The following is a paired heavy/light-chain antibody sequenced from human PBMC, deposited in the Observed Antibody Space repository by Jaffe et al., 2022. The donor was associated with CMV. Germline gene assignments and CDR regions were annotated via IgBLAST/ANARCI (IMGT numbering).Light chain of an antibody. CDR3: AAWDDSLNDRDWV. CDR2: NND. Sequence: QSVLTQPPSASGTPGQRITISCSGSTSNIGTNTVNWYQQLPGTAPKLLMHNNDQRPSGVPDRFSGSKSGTSASLAISGLQSEDEAVYYCAAWDDSLNDRDWVFGGGTQLTVL. J-gene: IGLJ3*02. CDR1: TSNIGTNT. V-gene: IGLV1-44*01.
Heavy chain of an antibody. CDR3: VQVTEQLVRKRFGRRQYYYMDV. CDR2: IYWDDDK. CDR1: GFSSSTNGVG. Sequence: QITLKESGPTLVKPTQTLTLTCTFSGFSSSTNGVGVGWIRQPPGKALEWLAFIYWDDDKRYSPSLKTRLTIIEDTSKNQVVLTMTNMDPADTATYYCVQVTEQLVRKRFGRRQYYYMDVWGQGTTVTVSS. D-gene: IGHD6-6*01. J-gene: IGHJ6*03. V-gene: IGHV2-5*02.